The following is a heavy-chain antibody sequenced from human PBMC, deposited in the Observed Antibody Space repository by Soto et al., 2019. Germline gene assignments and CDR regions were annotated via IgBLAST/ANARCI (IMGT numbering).Heavy chain of an antibody. D-gene: IGHD2-21*01. CDR3: ARLRIATNNYKWFDP. Sequence: SLCRTGRVSGAALNSGNYYWSWIRQVPGKGLEWIGHIYVTGAVDYNPSLRDRITISQDTSERQFSLNLRLVTAADTAVYYCARLRIATNNYKWFDPWGQGTLVTV. J-gene: IGHJ5*02. CDR2: IYVTGAV. CDR1: GAALNSGNYY. V-gene: IGHV4-31*03.